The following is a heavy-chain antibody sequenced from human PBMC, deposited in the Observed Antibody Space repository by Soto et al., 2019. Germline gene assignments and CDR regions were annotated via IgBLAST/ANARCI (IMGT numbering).Heavy chain of an antibody. J-gene: IGHJ4*02. Sequence: QLQLQESGPGLVKPSETLSLTCTVSGGSISSSSYYWGWIRQPPGKGLEWIGSIYYSGSTYYNPSLKSRVTISVDTSKNQFSLKLSSVTAADTAVYYCARGSRAYIAVAGTPDMNFDYWGQGTLVTVSS. D-gene: IGHD6-19*01. CDR1: GGSISSSSYY. CDR3: ARGSRAYIAVAGTPDMNFDY. CDR2: IYYSGST. V-gene: IGHV4-39*01.